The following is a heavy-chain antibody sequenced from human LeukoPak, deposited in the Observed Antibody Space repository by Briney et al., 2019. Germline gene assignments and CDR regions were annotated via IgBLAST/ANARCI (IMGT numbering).Heavy chain of an antibody. CDR3: AKITEYYYGSASNFDY. J-gene: IGHJ4*02. Sequence: GESLKISCAASGFTFSSYGMHWVRQAPGKGLEWVAFIRYDGSNKYYADSVKGRFTISRDNSKNTLYLQMNSLRAEDTAVYYCAKITEYYYGSASNFDYWGQGTLVTVSS. D-gene: IGHD3-10*01. CDR1: GFTFSSYG. V-gene: IGHV3-30*02. CDR2: IRYDGSNK.